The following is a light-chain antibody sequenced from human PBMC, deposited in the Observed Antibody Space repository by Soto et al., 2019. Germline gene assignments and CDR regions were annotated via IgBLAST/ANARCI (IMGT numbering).Light chain of an antibody. Sequence: IQMTQPPSTLSASVGDRITITCRASQSVSSWLAWYQQKPGRVPKLLIYDASTLESGVPSTFGGSGSGTEFTLTINSLQPEDFATYFCQQYNSFPYTFGQGTKVDIK. CDR3: QQYNSFPYT. CDR1: QSVSSW. J-gene: IGKJ2*01. CDR2: DAS. V-gene: IGKV1-5*01.